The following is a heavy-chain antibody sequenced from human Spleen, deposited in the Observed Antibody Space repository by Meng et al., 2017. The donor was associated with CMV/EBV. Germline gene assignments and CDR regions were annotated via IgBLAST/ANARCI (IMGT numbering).Heavy chain of an antibody. Sequence: GESLKISCAASGFIFSSYNMNWVRQAPGKGLEWVSSISSSSTFIYYADSVKGRFTISRDNSKNTVFLQMSSLRDEETALYYCARDCELGWGQGTMVTVSS. V-gene: IGHV3-21*01. D-gene: IGHD3-16*01. J-gene: IGHJ3*01. CDR1: GFIFSSYN. CDR2: ISSSSTFI. CDR3: ARDCELG.